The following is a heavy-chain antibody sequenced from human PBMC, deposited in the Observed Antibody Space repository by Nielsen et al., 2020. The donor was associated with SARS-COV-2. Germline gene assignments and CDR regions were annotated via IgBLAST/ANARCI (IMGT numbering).Heavy chain of an antibody. CDR2: IYYSGST. V-gene: IGHV4-31*02. CDR3: ARDSTGPLDY. D-gene: IGHD1-1*01. J-gene: IGHJ4*02. Sequence: WIRQPPGKGLEWIGYIYYSGSTYYNPSLKSRVTISVDTSKNQFSLKLSSVTAADTAVYYCARDSTGPLDYWGQGTLVTVS.